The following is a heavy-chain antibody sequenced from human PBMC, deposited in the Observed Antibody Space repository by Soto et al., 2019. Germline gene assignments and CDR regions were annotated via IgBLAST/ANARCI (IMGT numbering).Heavy chain of an antibody. J-gene: IGHJ4*02. Sequence: GGSLRLSCAASGATFKTYGMHWVRQAPGKGLEWVAVISSDGGNKYYADSVKGRFTISRDNSKNTLYLQMNSLRAEDTAVYYCATEYRDSSGNYHYFDYWGQGTLVAVSS. CDR2: ISSDGGNK. CDR1: GATFKTYG. D-gene: IGHD3-22*01. V-gene: IGHV3-30*03. CDR3: ATEYRDSSGNYHYFDY.